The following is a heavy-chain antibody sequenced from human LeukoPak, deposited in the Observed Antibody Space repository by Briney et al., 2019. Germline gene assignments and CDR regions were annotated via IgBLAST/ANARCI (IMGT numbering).Heavy chain of an antibody. CDR1: GFTFSSYG. CDR2: IGGTGGNT. CDR3: AKFGTVTTIGLYYFDH. V-gene: IGHV3-23*01. D-gene: IGHD4-11*01. Sequence: GGSLRLSCAASGFTFSSYGMSWVRQAPGRGLEWVSTIGGTGGNTYYADSVKGRFTISRDNSKSTLYLQMNSLRAEDTALYYCAKFGTVTTIGLYYFDHWGQGTLVTVSS. J-gene: IGHJ4*02.